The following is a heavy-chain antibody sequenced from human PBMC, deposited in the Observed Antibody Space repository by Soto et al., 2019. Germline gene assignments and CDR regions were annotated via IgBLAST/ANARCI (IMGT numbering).Heavy chain of an antibody. D-gene: IGHD3-10*01. CDR2: IHHTGSA. CDR3: AKLEFGKFGVY. Sequence: SETLSLTCAVSGGSISGDNSDSWWSWVRQPPGKGLEWIGEIHHTGSANYNPSLKSRVSLSVDKSKNHFSLKLTSVTAADTAVYYCAKLEFGKFGVYWGQGTPVTVSS. J-gene: IGHJ4*02. CDR1: GGSISGDNSDSW. V-gene: IGHV4-4*02.